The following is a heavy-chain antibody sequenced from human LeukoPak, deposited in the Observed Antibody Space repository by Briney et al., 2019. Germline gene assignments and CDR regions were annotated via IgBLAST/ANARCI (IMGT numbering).Heavy chain of an antibody. CDR2: ISASGGST. CDR1: GFMFSSSA. J-gene: IGHJ4*02. D-gene: IGHD3-22*01. CDR3: AKGSYYDSSGSFYFDY. V-gene: IGHV3-23*01. Sequence: GGSLGLFCAASGFMFSSSALRWVPRVPGKGLEWVSGISASGGSTNYADSVRGRFTISRDNSKNTLYVQMNSLRDEDTALYYCAKGSYYDSSGSFYFDYWGQGTLVTVSS.